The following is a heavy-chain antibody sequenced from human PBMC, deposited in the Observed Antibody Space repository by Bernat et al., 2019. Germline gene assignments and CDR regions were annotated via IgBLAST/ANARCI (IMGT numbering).Heavy chain of an antibody. J-gene: IGHJ3*02. Sequence: QVQLVQSGAEVKKPGASVKVSCKASGYTFTSYGISWVRQAPGQGLEWMGWISAYNGNTNYAQKLQGRVTMTTDTSTSTAYMELRSLRSDDTAVYYCAVVNYDFWSGTPIDAFDIWGQGTMVTVSS. V-gene: IGHV1-18*04. CDR3: AVVNYDFWSGTPIDAFDI. CDR1: GYTFTSYG. D-gene: IGHD3-3*01. CDR2: ISAYNGNT.